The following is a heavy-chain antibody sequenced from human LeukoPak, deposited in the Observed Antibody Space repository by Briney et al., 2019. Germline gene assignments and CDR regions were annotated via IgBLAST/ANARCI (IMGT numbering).Heavy chain of an antibody. CDR1: GFTFSSYG. V-gene: IGHV3-30*03. CDR2: ISYDGSNK. D-gene: IGHD6-13*01. Sequence: GGSLRLSCAASGFTFSSYGMHWVRQAPGKGLEWVAVISYDGSNKYYADSVKGRFTISRDNSKNTLYLQMNSLRAEDTAVYYCATSHPGIAAAGTQRLDYWGQGTLVTVSS. J-gene: IGHJ4*02. CDR3: ATSHPGIAAAGTQRLDY.